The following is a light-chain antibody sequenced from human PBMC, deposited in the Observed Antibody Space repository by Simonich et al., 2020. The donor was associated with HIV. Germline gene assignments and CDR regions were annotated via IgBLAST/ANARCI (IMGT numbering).Light chain of an antibody. CDR2: AAS. J-gene: IGKJ1*01. Sequence: DIQMTQSPSSVSASVGDRVTIPCRGRQGVSSWLAWDQQKPGKATKLLIYAASSLQSGVPSRFSGSGSGTDFTLTISSLQPDDFAPYFCQQYNSYTWTFGQGTKVEIK. V-gene: IGKV1D-16*02. CDR1: QGVSSW. CDR3: QQYNSYTWT.